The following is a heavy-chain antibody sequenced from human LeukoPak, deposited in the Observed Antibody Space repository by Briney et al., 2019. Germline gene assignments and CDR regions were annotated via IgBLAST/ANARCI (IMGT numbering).Heavy chain of an antibody. Sequence: GGSLRLSCAASGFTLSTFWMSWVRQAPGKGLEWVANINQDGTEKHYVDSVKGRFTISRDNAKNSLYLQMNSLRVEDTAVYYCARPSGIHFGHHDSWGQGTLVTVSS. D-gene: IGHD1-26*01. CDR2: INQDGTEK. CDR1: GFTLSTFW. J-gene: IGHJ4*02. CDR3: ARPSGIHFGHHDS. V-gene: IGHV3-7*01.